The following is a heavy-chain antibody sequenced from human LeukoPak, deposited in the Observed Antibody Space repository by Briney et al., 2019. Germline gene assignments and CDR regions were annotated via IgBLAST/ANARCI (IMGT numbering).Heavy chain of an antibody. CDR2: INPNSGGT. D-gene: IGHD6-19*01. CDR3: ARYFFGQWLVQNLNWFDP. Sequence: AAVKVSCKASGYTFTGYYMHWVRQAPGQGLEWMGWINPNSGGTNYAQKLQGRVTMSRNTSISTAYMELSRLRSHDTDVYYCARYFFGQWLVQNLNWFDPWGQGTLVTVSS. V-gene: IGHV1-2*02. CDR1: GYTFTGYY. J-gene: IGHJ5*02.